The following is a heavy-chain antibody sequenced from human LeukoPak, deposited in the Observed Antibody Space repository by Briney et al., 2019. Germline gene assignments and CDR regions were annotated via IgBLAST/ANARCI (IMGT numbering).Heavy chain of an antibody. J-gene: IGHJ5*02. CDR1: GGSISSGGYS. CDR2: IYHSGST. CDR3: ARESRWFDP. Sequence: SQTLSLTCAVSGGSISSGGYSWRWLRQPPGKGLEWIGYIYHSGSTYYNPSLKSQVTISVDRSKNQFSLKLSSVTAADTAVYYCARESRWFDPWGQGTLVTVSS. V-gene: IGHV4-30-2*01.